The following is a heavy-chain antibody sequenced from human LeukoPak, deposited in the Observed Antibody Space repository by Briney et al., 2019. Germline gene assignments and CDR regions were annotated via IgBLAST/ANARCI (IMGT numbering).Heavy chain of an antibody. Sequence: ASVKVSCKVSGYTLTELSMHWVRQAPGKGLEWMGGFDPEDGETIYAQKFQGRVTMTEDTSTDTAYMELSSLRSEDTAVYYCARDMEVKQQLGLFDYWGQGTLVTVSS. V-gene: IGHV1-24*01. CDR3: ARDMEVKQQLGLFDY. CDR2: FDPEDGET. CDR1: GYTLTELS. J-gene: IGHJ4*02. D-gene: IGHD6-13*01.